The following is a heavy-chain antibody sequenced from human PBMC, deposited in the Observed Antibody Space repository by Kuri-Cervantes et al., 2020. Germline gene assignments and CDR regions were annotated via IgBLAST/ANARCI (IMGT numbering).Heavy chain of an antibody. V-gene: IGHV1-45*02. J-gene: IGHJ3*02. CDR3: ARDWGIAVAGTKGDAFDI. CDR1: GYTFTYRY. Sequence: SVKVSCKASGYTFTYRYLHWVRQAPGQALEWMGWITPFNGNTNYAQKFQDRVTITADESTSTAYMELSSLRSEDTAVYYCARDWGIAVAGTKGDAFDIWGQGTMVTVSS. CDR2: ITPFNGNT. D-gene: IGHD6-19*01.